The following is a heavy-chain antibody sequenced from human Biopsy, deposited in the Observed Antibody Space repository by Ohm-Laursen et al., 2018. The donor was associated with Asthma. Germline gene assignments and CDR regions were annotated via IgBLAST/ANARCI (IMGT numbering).Heavy chain of an antibody. D-gene: IGHD6-19*01. V-gene: IGHV3-7*05. CDR3: ARGDSSGWSHYYFDY. CDR1: GFTFSTSW. J-gene: IGHJ4*02. CDR2: IKEDGSEK. Sequence: GSLRLSCSASGFTFSTSWMTWVRQAPGKGLESVANIKEDGSEKNYVDSVRGRFTISRDNGKNSLYLQMNSLRAEDTAVYYCARGDSSGWSHYYFDYWGQGTLVTVSS.